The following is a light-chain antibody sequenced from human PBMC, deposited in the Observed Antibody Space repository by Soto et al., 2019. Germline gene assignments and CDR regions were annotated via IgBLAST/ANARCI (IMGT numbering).Light chain of an antibody. Sequence: QSALTRPASVSGSPGQTITISCTGTRTDIGGYNLVSWYQQHPGKAPKLLIHEVSNRPSGISNRFNGSKSDNMASLTISGLRAEDEADYYCSAYSAGSTLLVFGSGTKLTVL. CDR1: RTDIGGYNL. V-gene: IGLV2-14*01. CDR2: EVS. J-gene: IGLJ1*01. CDR3: SAYSAGSTLLV.